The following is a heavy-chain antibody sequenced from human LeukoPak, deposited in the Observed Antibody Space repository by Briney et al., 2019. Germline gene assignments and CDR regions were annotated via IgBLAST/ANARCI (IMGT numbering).Heavy chain of an antibody. Sequence: GGSLRLSCAASGFTFSNYAMSWVRQAPGKGLEWVSAISGSGSDTYYADSVKGRFTISRDNSKNTLYLQMNSLRAEDTAVYYCAVGRLRLGDQYYFDYWGQGTLVSVSS. J-gene: IGHJ4*02. CDR2: ISGSGSDT. CDR1: GFTFSNYA. V-gene: IGHV3-23*01. D-gene: IGHD3-16*01. CDR3: AVGRLRLGDQYYFDY.